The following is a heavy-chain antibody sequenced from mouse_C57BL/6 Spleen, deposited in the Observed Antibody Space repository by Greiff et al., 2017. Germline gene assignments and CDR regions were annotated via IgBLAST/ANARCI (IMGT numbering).Heavy chain of an antibody. CDR1: GFTFSSYG. V-gene: IGHV5-6*02. Sequence: DVKLVESGGDLVKPGGSLKLSCAASGFTFSSYGMSWVRQTPDKRLEWVATISSGGSYTYYPDSVKGRFTISRDNAKNTLYLHMSSLKSEDTAMYYCARGATVVATVDYWGQGTTLTVSS. J-gene: IGHJ2*01. CDR2: ISSGGSYT. CDR3: ARGATVVATVDY. D-gene: IGHD1-1*01.